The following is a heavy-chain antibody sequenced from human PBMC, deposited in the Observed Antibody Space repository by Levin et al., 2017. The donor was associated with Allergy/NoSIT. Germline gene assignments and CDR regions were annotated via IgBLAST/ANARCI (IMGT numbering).Heavy chain of an antibody. CDR2: ISSDGRKK. D-gene: IGHD6-19*01. J-gene: IGHJ3*02. CDR3: AKDVYGSGWYPLGNDAFEM. Sequence: QPGGSLRLSCAASGFTFSSYGMHWVRQAPGKGLEWVAVISSDGRKKFYADSVKGRFTISRDNSKNTPDLQMNSLRAEDTAVYYCAKDVYGSGWYPLGNDAFEMWGQGTKVSASS. V-gene: IGHV3-30*18. CDR1: GFTFSSYG.